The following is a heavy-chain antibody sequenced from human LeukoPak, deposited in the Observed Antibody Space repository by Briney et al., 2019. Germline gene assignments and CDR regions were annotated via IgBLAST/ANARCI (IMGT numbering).Heavy chain of an antibody. D-gene: IGHD2-15*01. CDR1: GFTFDDYA. CDR3: AKDRRYCSGGSCHSGYGMDV. Sequence: PGGSLRLSCAASGFTFDDYAMHWVRQAPGKGLEWVSGISWNSGSIGYADSVKGRFTIPRDNAKNSLYLQMNSLRAEDTASYYCAKDRRYCSGGSCHSGYGMDVWGQGTTVTVSS. V-gene: IGHV3-9*01. CDR2: ISWNSGSI. J-gene: IGHJ6*02.